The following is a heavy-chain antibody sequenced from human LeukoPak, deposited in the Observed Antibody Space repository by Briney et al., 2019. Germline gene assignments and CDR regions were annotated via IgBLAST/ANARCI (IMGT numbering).Heavy chain of an antibody. J-gene: IGHJ6*03. D-gene: IGHD3-10*01. V-gene: IGHV3-21*01. Sequence: SGGSLRLSCAASGFTFSSYSMNWVRQAPGKGLEWVSSISSSSSYIYYADSVKGRFTISRDNAKNSLYLQMNSLRAEDTAVYYCARADSWFGERYYMDVWGKGTTVTVSS. CDR1: GFTFSSYS. CDR2: ISSSSSYI. CDR3: ARADSWFGERYYMDV.